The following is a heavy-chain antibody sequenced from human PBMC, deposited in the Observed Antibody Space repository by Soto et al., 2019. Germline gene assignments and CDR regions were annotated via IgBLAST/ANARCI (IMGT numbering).Heavy chain of an antibody. D-gene: IGHD6-13*01. CDR2: VLPFLDIT. CDR1: GDSFSIYT. CDR3: ASDRDNSNCPNFDS. J-gene: IGHJ4*02. Sequence: QVQLVQSGSEVKKPGSSVRVSCKTSGDSFSIYTISWLRQAPGQGLEWVGRVLPFLDITTYSQRFQGRVTITADRPPSTVYMELTSLRSEDTAVYYWASDRDNSNCPNFDSLGQGTLVTVSS. V-gene: IGHV1-69*02.